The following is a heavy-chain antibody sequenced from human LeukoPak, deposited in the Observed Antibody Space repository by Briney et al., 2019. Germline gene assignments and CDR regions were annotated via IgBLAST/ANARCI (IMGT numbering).Heavy chain of an antibody. J-gene: IGHJ2*01. CDR3: ASERTYYYFDL. D-gene: IGHD3-10*01. CDR1: EYTFTGYY. Sequence: GASVKVSCKASEYTFTGYYLHWVRQAPGQGLEWMGRFNPNSGGTEYEQKFQGRVTMTRDTSISTAYMELSSLRSDDTAVYYCASERTYYYFDLWGRGTLVTVSS. CDR2: FNPNSGGT. V-gene: IGHV1-2*06.